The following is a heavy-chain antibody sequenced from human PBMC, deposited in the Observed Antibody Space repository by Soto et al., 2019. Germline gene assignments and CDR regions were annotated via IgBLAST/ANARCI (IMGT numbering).Heavy chain of an antibody. CDR1: GGSISSTSSY. CDR2: IFYGGTT. Sequence: QLQLQESGPGLVKPSETLSLTCAVSGGSISSTSSYWDWIRQPPGKGLEWIAGIFYGGTTYFNPSLKSRVTIFVDTSKNQFSLMLSSVTAADTAVYYCARRRPNWYFALWGRGTLVTVSS. CDR3: ARRRPNWYFAL. J-gene: IGHJ2*01. V-gene: IGHV4-39*01.